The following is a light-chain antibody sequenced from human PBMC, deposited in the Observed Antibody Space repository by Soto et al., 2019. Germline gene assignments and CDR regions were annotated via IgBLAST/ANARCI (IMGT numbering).Light chain of an antibody. V-gene: IGKV1-39*01. CDR3: QQYLDWPRT. J-gene: IGKJ1*01. CDR1: QSISSY. Sequence: DIQMTQSPSSLSASVGDRVTITCRASQSISSYLNWYQQKPGKAPKLLIYAGSSLQSGVPSRFSGSGSGTDFTLTISSLQPEDFSTYYCQQYLDWPRTFGKGTKVDIK. CDR2: AGS.